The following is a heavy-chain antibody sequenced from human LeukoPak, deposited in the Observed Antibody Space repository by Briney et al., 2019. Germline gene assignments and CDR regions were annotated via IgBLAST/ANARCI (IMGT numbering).Heavy chain of an antibody. CDR3: ARDRYDFWSGSYYFDY. CDR2: FSGSGGST. CDR1: GFTFSSYA. D-gene: IGHD3-3*01. Sequence: GGSLRLSCAASGFTFSSYAMSWVRQAPGKGLEWFSAFSGSGGSTYYADSVKGRFTISRDNSKNTLYLQMNSLRAEDTAVYYCARDRYDFWSGSYYFDYWGQGTLVTVSS. J-gene: IGHJ4*02. V-gene: IGHV3-23*01.